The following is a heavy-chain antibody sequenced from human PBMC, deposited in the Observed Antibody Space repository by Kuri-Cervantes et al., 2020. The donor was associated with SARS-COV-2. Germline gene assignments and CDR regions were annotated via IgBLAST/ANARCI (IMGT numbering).Heavy chain of an antibody. V-gene: IGHV4-61*01. Sequence: SETLSLTCAVSGYSISSGYYWSWIRQPLGKGLEWIGYIYYSGSTNYNPSLKSRVTISVDTSKNQFSLKLGSVTAADTAVYYCARATTYYDFWSGYSFDYWGQGTLVTVSS. CDR2: IYYSGST. D-gene: IGHD3-3*01. J-gene: IGHJ4*02. CDR3: ARATTYYDFWSGYSFDY. CDR1: GYSISSGYY.